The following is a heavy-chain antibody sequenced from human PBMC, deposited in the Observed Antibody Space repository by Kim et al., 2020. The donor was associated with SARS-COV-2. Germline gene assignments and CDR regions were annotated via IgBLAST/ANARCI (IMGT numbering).Heavy chain of an antibody. CDR1: GFTFSSYA. CDR3: AKGKGAYGDYVQWFDP. V-gene: IGHV3-23*01. J-gene: IGHJ5*02. CDR2: ISGSGGST. Sequence: GGSLRLSCAASGFTFSSYAMSWVRQAPGKGLEWVSAISGSGGSTYYADSVKGRFTISRDNSKNTLYLQMNSLRAEDTAVYYCAKGKGAYGDYVQWFDPWGQGTLVTVSS. D-gene: IGHD4-17*01.